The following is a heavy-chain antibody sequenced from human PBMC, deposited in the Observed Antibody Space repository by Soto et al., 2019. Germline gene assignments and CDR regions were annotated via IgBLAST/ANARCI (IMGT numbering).Heavy chain of an antibody. D-gene: IGHD3-22*01. J-gene: IGHJ2*01. CDR1: GGSISSYY. V-gene: IGHV4-59*01. Sequence: PSETLSLTCTVSGGSISSYYWSWIRQPPGKGLEWIGYIYYSGSTNYNPSNKSRVTISVDTSKNQFSLKLTSVTAADTVVYYCARDYYYDSSGFYLNYWFFDLWGRGTLVTVSS. CDR3: ARDYYYDSSGFYLNYWFFDL. CDR2: IYYSGST.